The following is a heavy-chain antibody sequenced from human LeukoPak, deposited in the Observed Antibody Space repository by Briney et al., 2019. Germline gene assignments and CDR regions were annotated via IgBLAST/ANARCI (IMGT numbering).Heavy chain of an antibody. D-gene: IGHD6-13*01. CDR3: ARAHRSSSWYDY. CDR1: GGSISSSSYY. CDR2: IYYSGST. Sequence: PETLSLTCTVSGGSISSSSYYWGWIRQPPGKGLEWIGSIYYSGSTYYNPSLKSRVTISVDTSKNQFSLKLSSVTAADTAVYYCARAHRSSSWYDYWGQGTLVTVSS. V-gene: IGHV4-39*07. J-gene: IGHJ4*02.